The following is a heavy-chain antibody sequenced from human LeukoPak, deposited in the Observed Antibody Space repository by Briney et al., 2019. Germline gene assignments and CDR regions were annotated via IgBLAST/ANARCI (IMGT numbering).Heavy chain of an antibody. CDR3: ARDRSFTSGSYFDS. D-gene: IGHD6-19*01. J-gene: IGHJ4*02. V-gene: IGHV3-48*03. CDR2: ISGGGATV. Sequence: PGGSLRLSCGASGFTFNDYDMHWVLQVPVKVPEWFSYISGGGATVFYGDSVRGRFTITRDNAKNSLYLQMTNLRVEDTAVYYCARDRSFTSGSYFDSWGQGTLVTVSS. CDR1: GFTFNDYD.